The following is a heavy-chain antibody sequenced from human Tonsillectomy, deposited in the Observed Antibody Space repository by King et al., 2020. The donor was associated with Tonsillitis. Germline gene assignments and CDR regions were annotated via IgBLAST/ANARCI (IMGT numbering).Heavy chain of an antibody. CDR3: VRDRSQATPLPCPRF. D-gene: IGHD6-19*01. J-gene: IGHJ4*02. Sequence: VQLVESGGGLVQPGGSLRLSCAASGFTLSNYDMNWVRQAPGKGLEWVSYISSNSGAISYADSVKGRFNISRDNAKSTLFLKLSNLRDEDTAVYYCVRDRSQATPLPCPRFWGQGTLVIVSS. V-gene: IGHV3-48*02. CDR2: ISSNSGAI. CDR1: GFTLSNYD.